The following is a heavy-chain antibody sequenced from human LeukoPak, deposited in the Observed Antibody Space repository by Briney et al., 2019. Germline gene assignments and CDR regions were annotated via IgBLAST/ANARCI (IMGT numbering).Heavy chain of an antibody. D-gene: IGHD1-1*01. CDR1: TDSTNTYH. J-gene: IGHJ4*02. Sequence: SETLSLTCSVSTDSTNTYHWSWIRQSPGKGLEWIGHIYHSGSTDYNPSFKSRVTISIDMSKKAFSLQLTSVTVADTAMYYCVRLRWKLLAPYFDHWGQGAFVIVSS. V-gene: IGHV4-59*03. CDR2: IYHSGST. CDR3: VRLRWKLLAPYFDH.